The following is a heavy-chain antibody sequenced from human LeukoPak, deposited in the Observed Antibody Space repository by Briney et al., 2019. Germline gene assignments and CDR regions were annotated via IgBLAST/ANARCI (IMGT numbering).Heavy chain of an antibody. CDR1: GFTFSSNY. D-gene: IGHD3-22*01. CDR3: ARSRPDYYDKYYFDY. J-gene: IGHJ4*02. Sequence: GGSLRLSCAASGFTFSSNYMSWVRQAPGKGLEWVSVIYSGGSTYYADSVKGRFTISRDNSKNTPYLQMNSLRAEDTAVYYCARSRPDYYDKYYFDYWGQGTLVTVSS. V-gene: IGHV3-53*01. CDR2: IYSGGST.